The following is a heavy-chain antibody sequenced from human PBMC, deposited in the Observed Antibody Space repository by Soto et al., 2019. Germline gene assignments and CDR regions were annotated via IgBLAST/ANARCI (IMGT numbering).Heavy chain of an antibody. D-gene: IGHD3-9*01. CDR3: ARDKGYDILTGYSSGYYGMDV. CDR1: GGSISTSNW. V-gene: IGHV4-4*02. CDR2: IYHSGST. Sequence: SETLSLTCAVSGGSISTSNWWSWVRQPPGKGLEWIGEIYHSGSTNYNPSLKSRVTISVDKSKNQFSLKLSSVTAADTAVYYCARDKGYDILTGYSSGYYGMDVWGQGTTVPVSS. J-gene: IGHJ6*02.